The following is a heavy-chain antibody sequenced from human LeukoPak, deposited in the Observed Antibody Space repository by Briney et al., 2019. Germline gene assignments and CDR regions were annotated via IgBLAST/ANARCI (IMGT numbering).Heavy chain of an antibody. CDR3: STGGGTHDY. V-gene: IGHV3-15*01. CDR1: GLTFNNAW. Sequence: GGSLELSCAASGLTFNNAWMSWVRQAPGKGLEWVGRIRSRSAGGTTDYGAPVKGRFTISRDDSKNTLYLQMNSLKTEDTAVYYYSTGGGTHDYWGQGTLVTVSS. D-gene: IGHD2-15*01. CDR2: IRSRSAGGTT. J-gene: IGHJ4*02.